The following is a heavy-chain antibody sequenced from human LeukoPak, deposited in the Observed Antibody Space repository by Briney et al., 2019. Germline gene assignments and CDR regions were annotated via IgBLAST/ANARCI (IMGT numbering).Heavy chain of an antibody. CDR3: ARGFITYYYDSSGYYDFDY. CDR1: GGTFSSYA. J-gene: IGHJ4*02. CDR2: IIPIFGTA. D-gene: IGHD3-22*01. V-gene: IGHV1-69*01. Sequence: SVKVSCKASGGTFSSYAISWVRQAPGQGLEWMGGIIPIFGTANYAQKFQGRVTITADESTSTAHMELSSLRSEDTAVYYCARGFITYYYDSSGYYDFDYWGQGTLVTVSS.